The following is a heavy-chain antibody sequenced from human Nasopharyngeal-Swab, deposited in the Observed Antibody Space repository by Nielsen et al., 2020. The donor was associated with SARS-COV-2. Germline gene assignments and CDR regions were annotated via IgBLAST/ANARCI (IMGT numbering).Heavy chain of an antibody. J-gene: IGHJ4*02. CDR3: ARGGYSSGWVVY. CDR2: IYHRGST. Sequence: SETLSLTCTVSGYSISSGYYWGWIRQHPGKGLEWIGSIYHRGSTYYHPSLKNRVTISVDTSKNQFSLKLRSVTAAATAVYYCARGGYSSGWVVYWGQGTLVTVSS. V-gene: IGHV4-38-2*02. CDR1: GYSISSGYY. D-gene: IGHD6-19*01.